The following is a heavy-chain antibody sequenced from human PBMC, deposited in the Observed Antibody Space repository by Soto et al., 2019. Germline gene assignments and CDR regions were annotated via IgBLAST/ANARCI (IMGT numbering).Heavy chain of an antibody. CDR1: GYTFTSYG. D-gene: IGHD1-7*01. CDR3: ARGSLSNWNYFATGYYMDV. Sequence: GASVKVSCKASGYTFTSYGISWVRQAPGQGLEWMGWISACNGNTNYSQKFQGRVTITRDTSASTAYMELSSLRSEDTAVYYCARGSLSNWNYFATGYYMDVWGKGTTVTVSS. CDR2: ISACNGNT. J-gene: IGHJ6*03. V-gene: IGHV1-18*01.